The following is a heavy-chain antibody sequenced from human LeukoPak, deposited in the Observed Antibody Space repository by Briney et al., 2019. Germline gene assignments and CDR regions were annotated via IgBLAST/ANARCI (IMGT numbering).Heavy chain of an antibody. V-gene: IGHV3-7*01. J-gene: IGHJ4*02. CDR1: GFTFSSYW. Sequence: GGSLRLSCAASGFTFSSYWTRWVRQALGKGLEWVANIKQDGSKEYYVDSVKGRFTISRDNAKNSLYLQMNSLRAEDTAVYYCARDARDYGDYVVAFDYWGQGTLVTVSS. CDR3: ARDARDYGDYVVAFDY. D-gene: IGHD4-17*01. CDR2: IKQDGSKE.